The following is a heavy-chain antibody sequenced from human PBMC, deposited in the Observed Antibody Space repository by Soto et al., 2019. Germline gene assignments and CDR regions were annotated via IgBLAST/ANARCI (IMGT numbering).Heavy chain of an antibody. D-gene: IGHD2-15*01. CDR2: ISGSDGRT. Sequence: VGSLRLSCAASGFTFSSYAMSWVRQAPGKGLEWVSTISGSDGRTYSTDSLKGRFTISRDNSRNTAYLQMNSLRVEDTAVYYGAKSTGCSGGICNWGQGTQVPVSS. CDR3: AKSTGCSGGICN. J-gene: IGHJ4*02. CDR1: GFTFSSYA. V-gene: IGHV3-23*01.